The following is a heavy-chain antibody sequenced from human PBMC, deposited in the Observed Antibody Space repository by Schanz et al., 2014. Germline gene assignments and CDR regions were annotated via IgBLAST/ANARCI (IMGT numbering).Heavy chain of an antibody. Sequence: EVQLVESGGGLVQPGGSLRLSCAASGFTFSSCAMSWVRQAPGKGLEWVSAISSSGSSTFYADSVKGRFTISRDNSKSTLYLQMNSLSAEDTAIYHCASSRSSSGNYDSWGQGNLVTVSS. D-gene: IGHD6-19*01. CDR2: ISSSGSST. J-gene: IGHJ4*02. V-gene: IGHV3-23*04. CDR3: ASSRSSSGNYDS. CDR1: GFTFSSCA.